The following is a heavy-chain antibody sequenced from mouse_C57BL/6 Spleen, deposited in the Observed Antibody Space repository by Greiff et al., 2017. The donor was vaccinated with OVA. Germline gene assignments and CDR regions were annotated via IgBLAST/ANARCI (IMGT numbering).Heavy chain of an antibody. J-gene: IGHJ1*03. V-gene: IGHV1-69*01. CDR3: ARLGYDYGYWYFDV. Sequence: VKLMESGAELVMPGASVKLSCKASGYTFTSYWMHWVKQRPGQGLEWIGEIDPSDSYTNYNQKFKGKSTLTVDKSSSTAYMQLSSLTSEDSAVYYCARLGYDYGYWYFDVWGTGTTVTVSS. D-gene: IGHD2-4*01. CDR1: GYTFTSYW. CDR2: IDPSDSYT.